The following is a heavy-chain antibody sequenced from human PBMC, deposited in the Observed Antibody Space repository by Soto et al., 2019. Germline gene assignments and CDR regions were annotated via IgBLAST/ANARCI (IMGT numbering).Heavy chain of an antibody. CDR2: ITGSGGST. D-gene: IGHD6-13*01. Sequence: EVQLLESGGGLVQPGGSLRLSCAASRSTFSSYAMSRVRQAPGKGLECVSVITGSGGSTNYADSVKGRFTISRDNSKNTLYLQMNSLRAEDTAVYYCAKFWLQQLVRGYFQHWGQGTLVTVSS. CDR1: RSTFSSYA. J-gene: IGHJ1*01. CDR3: AKFWLQQLVRGYFQH. V-gene: IGHV3-23*01.